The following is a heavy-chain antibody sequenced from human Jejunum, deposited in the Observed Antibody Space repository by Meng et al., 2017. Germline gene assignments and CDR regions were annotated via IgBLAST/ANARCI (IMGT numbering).Heavy chain of an antibody. Sequence: GGSLRLSCAASGFTFDDKAMYWVRQAPGKGLEWVSGITWNSGSIGYAESVKGRFTISRDNAKNSLNLQMNNLRPEDMALYYCVKGKSSDYHDAFDMWAQGTMAT. CDR1: GFTFDDKA. J-gene: IGHJ3*02. CDR2: ITWNSGSI. V-gene: IGHV3-9*03. D-gene: IGHD4-17*01. CDR3: VKGKSSDYHDAFDM.